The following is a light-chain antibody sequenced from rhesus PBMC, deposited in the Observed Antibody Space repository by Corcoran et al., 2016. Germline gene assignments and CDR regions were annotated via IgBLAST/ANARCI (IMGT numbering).Light chain of an antibody. CDR2: DAS. V-gene: IGKV3-42*02. Sequence: ETVVTQSPATLSLSPGERATLSCRTSQNVGSNLAWYQQKPGQAPKLLIYDASSRATAIPETFRGSGLGAEFTLTISSLEPEDVGVYSCQHYDNNWKFTFGGGTKVEIK. CDR1: QNVGSN. CDR3: QHYDNNWKFT. J-gene: IGKJ4*01.